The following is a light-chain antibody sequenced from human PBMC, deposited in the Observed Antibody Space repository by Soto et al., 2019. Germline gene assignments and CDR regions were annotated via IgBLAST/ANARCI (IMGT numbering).Light chain of an antibody. CDR1: SSNIGKNA. Sequence: QPVLTQPPSVSEAPRQRVTISCSGSSSNIGKNAVNWYQQLPGKAPKLLIYSNDLLPSGVSDRFSGSKSGTSASLAISGLQSEDEADYYCAAWDDSLNGVVFGGGTKLTVL. J-gene: IGLJ2*01. V-gene: IGLV1-36*01. CDR3: AAWDDSLNGVV. CDR2: SND.